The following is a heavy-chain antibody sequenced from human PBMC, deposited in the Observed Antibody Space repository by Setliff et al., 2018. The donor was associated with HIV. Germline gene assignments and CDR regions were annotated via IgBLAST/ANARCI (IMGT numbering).Heavy chain of an antibody. V-gene: IGHV4-34*01. D-gene: IGHD3-10*01. Sequence: KPSETLSLTCAVYGGSFSGYYWSWIRQPPGKGLEWIGEINHSGSSNYNPSLKSRVTISVDTSKNQFSLKLSPVTAADTAVYYCARGRITMVRGVIMGLDYWGQGTLVTVSS. CDR3: ARGRITMVRGVIMGLDY. CDR2: INHSGSS. J-gene: IGHJ4*02. CDR1: GGSFSGYY.